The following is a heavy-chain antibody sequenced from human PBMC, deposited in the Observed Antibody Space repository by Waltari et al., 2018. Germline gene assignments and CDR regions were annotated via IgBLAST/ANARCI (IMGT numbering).Heavy chain of an antibody. J-gene: IGHJ3*02. D-gene: IGHD3-22*01. CDR2: IIPIFGTA. Sequence: QVQLVQSGAEVKKPGSSVKVSCKASGGTFSSYAISWVRRAPGQGLEWMGGIIPIFGTANYAQKFQGRVTITADESTSTAYMELSSLRSEDTAVYYCVVYYYDSSGYYYLENDAFDIWGQGTMVTVSS. CDR1: GGTFSSYA. CDR3: VVYYYDSSGYYYLENDAFDI. V-gene: IGHV1-69*01.